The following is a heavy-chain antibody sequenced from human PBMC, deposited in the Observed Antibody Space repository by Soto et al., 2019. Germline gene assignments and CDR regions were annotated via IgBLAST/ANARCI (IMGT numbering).Heavy chain of an antibody. Sequence: SETLSLICTVSGGSISSYYWSWIRQPPGKGLEWIGYIYYSGSTNYNPSLKSRVTISVDTSKNQFSLKLSSVTAADTAVYYCARETQPGGYFDYWGQGTLVTVSS. D-gene: IGHD2-2*01. CDR1: GGSISSYY. CDR2: IYYSGST. J-gene: IGHJ4*02. CDR3: ARETQPGGYFDY. V-gene: IGHV4-59*01.